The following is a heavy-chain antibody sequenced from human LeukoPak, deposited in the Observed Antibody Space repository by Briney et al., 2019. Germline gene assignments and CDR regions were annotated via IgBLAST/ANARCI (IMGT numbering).Heavy chain of an antibody. D-gene: IGHD6-19*01. CDR1: GFTFNNYA. V-gene: IGHV3-23*01. CDR2: ISGSGGST. Sequence: SGGSLRLSCAASGFTFNNYAMNWVRQAPGKGLEWVSAISGSGGSTYYADSVKGRFTISRDNSKNTLYLQMNSLRAEDAAVYYCAKCDSSGWYVEDYWGQGTLVTVSS. CDR3: AKCDSSGWYVEDY. J-gene: IGHJ4*02.